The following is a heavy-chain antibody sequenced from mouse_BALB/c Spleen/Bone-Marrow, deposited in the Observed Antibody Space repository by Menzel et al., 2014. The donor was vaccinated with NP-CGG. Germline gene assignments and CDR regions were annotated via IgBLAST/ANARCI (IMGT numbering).Heavy chain of an antibody. D-gene: IGHD4-1*02. V-gene: IGHV1S81*02. J-gene: IGHJ2*01. Sequence: QVQLQQSGAELVKPGASVKLSCKASGYTFTSYWMYWVKQRPGQGLEWIGEINPSNGRTDYNEKFKTKATLTVDGSSSTAYMQLSSLTSEDSAVYYCTSPQLGRDHWGQGTTLTVSS. CDR2: INPSNGRT. CDR1: GYTFTSYW. CDR3: TSPQLGRDH.